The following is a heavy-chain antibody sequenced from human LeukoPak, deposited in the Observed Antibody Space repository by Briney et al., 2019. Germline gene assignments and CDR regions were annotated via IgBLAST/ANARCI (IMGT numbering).Heavy chain of an antibody. J-gene: IGHJ4*02. Sequence: VGSLRLSCSASKFSLSSYNMHWVRQAPGKGLEFVSGVSSDWGATDYADSARDRFTISRDNAKNTMYLQMNSLRAEDAAVYYCAKGATGYADSWYDWGQGTLVTVSS. V-gene: IGHV3-64*04. CDR3: AKGATGYADSWYD. CDR2: VSSDWGAT. D-gene: IGHD6-13*01. CDR1: KFSLSSYN.